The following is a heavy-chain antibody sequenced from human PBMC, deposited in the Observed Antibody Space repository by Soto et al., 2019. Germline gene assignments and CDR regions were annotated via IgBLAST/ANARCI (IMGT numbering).Heavy chain of an antibody. D-gene: IGHD3-16*02. V-gene: IGHV3-53*01. CDR2: IYSGGST. CDR3: ARASGYRLGLDAFDI. J-gene: IGHJ3*02. Sequence: EVQLVESGGGLIQPGGSLRLSCAASGFTVSSNYMSWVRQAPGKGLEWVSVIYSGGSTYYADSVKGRFTISRDNSKNTLYLQMTSLRAEDTAVYYCARASGYRLGLDAFDIWGQGTMVTVSS. CDR1: GFTVSSNY.